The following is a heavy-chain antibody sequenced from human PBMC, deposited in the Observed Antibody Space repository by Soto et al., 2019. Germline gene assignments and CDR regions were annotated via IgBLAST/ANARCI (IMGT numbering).Heavy chain of an antibody. D-gene: IGHD6-6*01. CDR3: ARAVLEYSSSRYYYYGMDV. Sequence: SETLSLTCTVSGGSISSYYWSWIRQPPGKGLEWIGYIYYSGSTNYNPSLKSRVTISVDTSKNQFSLKLSSVTAADTVVYYCARAVLEYSSSRYYYYGMDVWGQGTTVTVSS. V-gene: IGHV4-59*01. J-gene: IGHJ6*02. CDR2: IYYSGST. CDR1: GGSISSYY.